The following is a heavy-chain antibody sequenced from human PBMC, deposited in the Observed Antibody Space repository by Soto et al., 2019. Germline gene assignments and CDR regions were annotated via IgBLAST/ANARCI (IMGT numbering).Heavy chain of an antibody. V-gene: IGHV3-7*01. Sequence: LAESGGGLVQPGGSLRLTCAASGFTFSSYWMSWVRQAPGKGLEWVANMNQDGSEKYYVDSVKGRFTISRDNAKNSLYLQMNSLRAEDTAVYYCAIVNWGGSYYPYYYMDVWGKGTTVTVSS. CDR2: MNQDGSEK. J-gene: IGHJ6*03. CDR1: GFTFSSYW. CDR3: AIVNWGGSYYPYYYMDV. D-gene: IGHD7-27*01.